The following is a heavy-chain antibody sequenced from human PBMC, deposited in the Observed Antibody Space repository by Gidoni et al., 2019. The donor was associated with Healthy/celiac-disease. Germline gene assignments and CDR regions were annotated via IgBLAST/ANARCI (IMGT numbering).Heavy chain of an antibody. V-gene: IGHV3-30*03. CDR1: GFTFSSYG. D-gene: IGHD3-9*01. CDR3: ARGSRYFDWQLLYYYYGMDV. J-gene: IGHJ6*02. CDR2: ISYDGSNK. Sequence: QVQLVESGGGVVQPGRSLRLSCAASGFTFSSYGMPWVRQAPGKGLELVAVISYDGSNKYYADSVKGRFTISRDNSKNTLYLQMNSLRAEDTAVYYCARGSRYFDWQLLYYYYGMDVWGQGTTVTVSS.